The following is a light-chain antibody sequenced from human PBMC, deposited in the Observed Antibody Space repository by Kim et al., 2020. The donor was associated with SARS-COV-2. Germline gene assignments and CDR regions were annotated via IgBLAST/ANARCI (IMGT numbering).Light chain of an antibody. CDR1: IAIMRVNV. Sequence: GLRVTRLRYASIAIMRVNVVNLNQQLSETGPKLLMYSKDYRPSGVPDRFSGSKSGTSASLAISGLQSKDEADYCCAAWDDSLKGSVFGGGTRLTVL. CDR3: AAWDDSLKGSV. CDR2: SKD. V-gene: IGLV1-44*01. J-gene: IGLJ3*02.